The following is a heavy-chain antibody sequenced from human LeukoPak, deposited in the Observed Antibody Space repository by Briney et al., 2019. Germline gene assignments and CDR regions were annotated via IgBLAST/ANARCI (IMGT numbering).Heavy chain of an antibody. Sequence: GESLKISCKGSGYRFTTHWIGWVRPMPGEDLEWMGIIYPGDSDTRYSPSFQGQVTISADKSISTAYLQWSSLKASDTAMYYCARHIAPGYTSGWYFDSWGQGTLVTVSS. CDR1: GYRFTTHW. CDR2: IYPGDSDT. V-gene: IGHV5-51*01. CDR3: ARHIAPGYTSGWYFDS. J-gene: IGHJ4*02. D-gene: IGHD6-19*01.